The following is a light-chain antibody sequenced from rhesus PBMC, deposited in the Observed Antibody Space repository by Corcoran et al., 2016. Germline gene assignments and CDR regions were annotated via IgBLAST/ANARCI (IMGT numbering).Light chain of an antibody. CDR1: QAITND. Sequence: IQMTQSPSSLSASVGDRVTITCRASQAITNDLAWYQQKPGETPRLLIYEASNLQSGIPSRFRGSGSGTDFTLTISSLQSEDFATYYCQHYYSTPRTFGQGTKVEIK. V-gene: IGKV1-25*01. CDR3: QHYYSTPRT. J-gene: IGKJ1*01. CDR2: EAS.